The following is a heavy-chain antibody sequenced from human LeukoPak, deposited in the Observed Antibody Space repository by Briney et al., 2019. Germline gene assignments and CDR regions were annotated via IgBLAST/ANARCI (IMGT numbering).Heavy chain of an antibody. V-gene: IGHV4-59*08. CDR2: IYYSGST. CDR1: GGSISSYY. J-gene: IGHJ4*02. Sequence: PSETLSLTCTVSGGSISSYYWSWIRQPPGKGLEWIGYIYYSGSTNYNPSLKSRVTISVDTTKNQFSLKLSSATAADTAVYYCARHRRLYFDYWGQGTLVTVSS. D-gene: IGHD3-16*01. CDR3: ARHRRLYFDY.